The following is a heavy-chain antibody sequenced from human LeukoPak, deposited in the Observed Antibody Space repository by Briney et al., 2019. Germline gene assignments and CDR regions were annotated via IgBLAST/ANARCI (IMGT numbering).Heavy chain of an antibody. Sequence: GGSLRLSCAASGFTFSSNWMHWVRQAPGKGLVWVSRINGDGSSTSYADPVKGRFTISRDNAKNTLYLQMNSLRAEDTAVYYCAKGGYYSTNWFDPWGQGTLVTVSS. CDR1: GFTFSSNW. CDR3: AKGGYYSTNWFDP. D-gene: IGHD3-22*01. CDR2: INGDGSST. J-gene: IGHJ5*02. V-gene: IGHV3-74*01.